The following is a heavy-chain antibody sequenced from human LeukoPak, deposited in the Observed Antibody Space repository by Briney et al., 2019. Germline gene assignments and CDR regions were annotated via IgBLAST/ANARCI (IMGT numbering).Heavy chain of an antibody. J-gene: IGHJ5*02. CDR1: GFTFSSYA. V-gene: IGHV3-30*02. D-gene: IGHD6-6*01. CDR3: AKMGSSSVYNWFDP. Sequence: PGGSLRLSCAASGFTFSSYAMSWVRQAPGKGLEWVAFIRYDGSNKYYADSVKGRFTISRDDSKNTLYLQMNSLRAEDTAVYYCAKMGSSSVYNWFDPWGQGTLVTVSS. CDR2: IRYDGSNK.